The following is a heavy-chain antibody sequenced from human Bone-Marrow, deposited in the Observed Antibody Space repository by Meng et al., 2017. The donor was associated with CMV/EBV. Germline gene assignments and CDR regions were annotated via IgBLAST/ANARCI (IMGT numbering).Heavy chain of an antibody. V-gene: IGHV5-51*01. D-gene: IGHD6-13*01. Sequence: GGSLRLSCKGSGYSFTSYWIGWVRQMPGKGLEWMGIIYPGDSDTRYSPSFQGQVTISADKSISTAYLQWSSLKAPDTAMYYCARRDSSSYYYGMDVWCQGTTVTVSS. CDR3: ARRDSSSYYYGMDV. CDR2: IYPGDSDT. J-gene: IGHJ6*02. CDR1: GYSFTSYW.